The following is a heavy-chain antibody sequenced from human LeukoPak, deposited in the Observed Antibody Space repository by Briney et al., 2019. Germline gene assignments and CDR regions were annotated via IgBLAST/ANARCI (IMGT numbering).Heavy chain of an antibody. CDR1: GFTFSSYA. Sequence: GGSLRLSCAASGFTFSSYAMNWVRLAPRKGLEWVSYISTTSSRIYYADSVKGRFTISRDSANNSLYLQMNSLRDGDTAVYYCARDRPGVGAIDYWGQGTLVTVSS. CDR3: ARDRPGVGAIDY. J-gene: IGHJ4*02. V-gene: IGHV3-48*02. D-gene: IGHD1-26*01. CDR2: ISTTSSRI.